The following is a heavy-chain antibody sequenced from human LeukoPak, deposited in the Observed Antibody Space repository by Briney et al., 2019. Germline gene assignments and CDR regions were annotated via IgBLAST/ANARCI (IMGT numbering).Heavy chain of an antibody. CDR2: ISSSSSYI. CDR1: GFTFSSYS. V-gene: IGHV3-21*01. D-gene: IGHD2-2*01. J-gene: IGHJ6*02. Sequence: GGSLSLSCAASGFTFSSYSMTRVRQAPGKGLEWVSSISSSSSYIYYADSVKGRFTISRDNAKNSLYLQMNSLRAEDTAVYYCAREVDCSSTSCYGAKYYYYGMDVWGQGTTVTVSS. CDR3: AREVDCSSTSCYGAKYYYYGMDV.